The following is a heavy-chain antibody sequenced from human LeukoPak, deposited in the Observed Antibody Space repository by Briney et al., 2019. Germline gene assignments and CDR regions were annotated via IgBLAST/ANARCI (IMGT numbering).Heavy chain of an antibody. CDR1: GGSISSGTYY. V-gene: IGHV4-39*01. D-gene: IGHD3-22*01. CDR2: INYSGNT. CDR3: ARSSSGFLDY. Sequence: PSETLSLTCSVSGGSISSGTYYWDWIRRPPGKGLEWIGSINYSGNTYYNPSLKSRVTISVATSKNQFSLKLSSVTAADTAVYYCARSSSGFLDYWGQGTLVTVSS. J-gene: IGHJ4*02.